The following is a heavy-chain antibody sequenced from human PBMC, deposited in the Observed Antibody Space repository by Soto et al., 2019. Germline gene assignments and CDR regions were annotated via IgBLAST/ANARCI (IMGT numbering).Heavy chain of an antibody. D-gene: IGHD3-22*01. CDR3: ARGKDDDTSGYSFYGMDV. Sequence: PGGSLRPSGASSGFTFSSYGMHLVRQAPGKGLEWVAVIWYDGSNKYYADSVKGRFTISRDNSKNTLYLQMNSLRAEDTAVYYCARGKDDDTSGYSFYGMDVWGQGPTVTVSS. CDR1: GFTFSSYG. J-gene: IGHJ6*02. CDR2: IWYDGSNK. V-gene: IGHV3-33*01.